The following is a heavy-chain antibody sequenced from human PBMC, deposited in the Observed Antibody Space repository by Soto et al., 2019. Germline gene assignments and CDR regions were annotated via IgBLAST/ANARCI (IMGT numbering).Heavy chain of an antibody. V-gene: IGHV3-30-3*01. CDR1: GFTFSSYA. D-gene: IGHD5-12*01. CDR2: ISYDGSNK. J-gene: IGHJ6*02. Sequence: GGSLRLSCAASGFTFSSYAMHWVRQAPGKGLEWVAVISYDGSNKYYADSVKGRFTISRDNSKNTLYLQMNSLRAEDTAVYYCARAYSGRYYYYGMDVWGQGTTVTVSS. CDR3: ARAYSGRYYYYGMDV.